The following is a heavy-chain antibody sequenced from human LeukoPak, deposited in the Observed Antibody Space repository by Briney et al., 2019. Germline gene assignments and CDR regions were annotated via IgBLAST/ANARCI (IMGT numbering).Heavy chain of an antibody. CDR3: ARTGSRGGYSYGYGY. J-gene: IGHJ4*02. CDR1: GGSISSYY. Sequence: SETLSLTCTVSGGSISSYYWSWIRQPPGKGLEWIGYIYYSGSTNYNPSLKSRVTISVDTSKNQFSLKLSSVTAADTAVYYCARTGSRGGYSYGYGYWGQGTLVTVSS. D-gene: IGHD5-18*01. CDR2: IYYSGST. V-gene: IGHV4-59*12.